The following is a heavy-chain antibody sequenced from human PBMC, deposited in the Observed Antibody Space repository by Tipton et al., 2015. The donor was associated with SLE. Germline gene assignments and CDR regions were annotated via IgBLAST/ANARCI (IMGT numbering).Heavy chain of an antibody. D-gene: IGHD7-27*01. CDR1: GGYINNYY. CDR2: IYSRGNI. CDR3: ARGTKLGNHYYYYYMDV. V-gene: IGHV4-59*01. J-gene: IGHJ6*03. Sequence: TLSLTCTVSGGYINNYYWSWIRQPPGKGLEWIGHIYSRGNINYNPSLKSRVTMSVDTSKNQFSLRLNSVTAADTAVYYCARGTKLGNHYYYYYMDVWGKGTTVTVSS.